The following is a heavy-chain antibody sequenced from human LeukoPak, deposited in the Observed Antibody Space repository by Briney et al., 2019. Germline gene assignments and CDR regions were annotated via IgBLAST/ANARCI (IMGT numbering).Heavy chain of an antibody. D-gene: IGHD3-16*01. CDR2: ISAYNGNT. CDR1: GYTFTSYG. V-gene: IGHV1-18*01. CDR3: ARSLGEDYWFDR. J-gene: IGHJ5*02. Sequence: ASVKVSCKASGYTFTSYGISWMRQAPGQGLAWMGWISAYNGNTNHAQKLQGRVTMTTDTSTSTAYMELRSLSSDDTAVYYCARSLGEDYWFDRWGQGTLVTVSS.